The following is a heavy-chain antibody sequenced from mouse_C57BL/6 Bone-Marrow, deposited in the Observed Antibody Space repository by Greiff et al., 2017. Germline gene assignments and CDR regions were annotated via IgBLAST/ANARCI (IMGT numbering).Heavy chain of an antibody. CDR1: GFTFSSYG. Sequence: EVQVVESGGDLVKPGGSLKLSCAASGFTFSSYGMPWVRQTPDKRLEWVATISSGGSYTYYPASVQGRFTISRDNAKNTLYLQMSSLKSEDTAMYYCASPYCSNYGIAYWGQGTLVTVSA. D-gene: IGHD2-5*01. CDR3: ASPYCSNYGIAY. CDR2: ISSGGSYT. V-gene: IGHV5-6*01. J-gene: IGHJ3*01.